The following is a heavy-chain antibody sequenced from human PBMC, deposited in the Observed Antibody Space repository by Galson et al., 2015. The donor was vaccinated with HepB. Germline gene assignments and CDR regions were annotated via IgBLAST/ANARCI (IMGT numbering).Heavy chain of an antibody. Sequence: SLRLSCAASGFTFSSYEMNWVRQAPGKGLEWVSYISSSGSTIYYADSVKGRFTISRDNAKNSLYLQMNSLRAEDTAVYYCARSNSSGWYVYYYYYGMGVWGQGTTVTVSS. V-gene: IGHV3-48*03. CDR3: ARSNSSGWYVYYYYYGMGV. CDR2: ISSSGSTI. J-gene: IGHJ6*02. D-gene: IGHD6-19*01. CDR1: GFTFSSYE.